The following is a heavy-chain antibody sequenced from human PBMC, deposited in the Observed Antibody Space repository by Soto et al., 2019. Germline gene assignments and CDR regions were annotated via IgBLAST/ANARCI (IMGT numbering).Heavy chain of an antibody. V-gene: IGHV3-33*01. D-gene: IGHD4-17*01. CDR3: ARDRGGDPTRDGMDV. Sequence: VQLVESGGGVVQPGRSLRLSCAASGFTFSSYGMHWVRQAPGKGLEWVAVIWYDGSNKYYADSVKGRFTISRDNSKNTLYLQMNSLRAEDTAVYYCARDRGGDPTRDGMDVWGQGTTVTVSS. CDR1: GFTFSSYG. J-gene: IGHJ6*02. CDR2: IWYDGSNK.